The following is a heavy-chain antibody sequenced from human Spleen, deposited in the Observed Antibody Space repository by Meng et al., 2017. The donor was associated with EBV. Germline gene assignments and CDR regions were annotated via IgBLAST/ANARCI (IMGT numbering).Heavy chain of an antibody. CDR1: GFTFNNFG. Sequence: QVQLGEFGGGVVQPGKSLRLSCAASGFTFNNFGMHRVRQAPGTGLEWVAVIWYDGSNKYYADSVKGRFTISRDNSKSRLYLEMNNLRAEDTAVYYCARGLRYFDYWGQGTLVTVSS. V-gene: IGHV3-33*08. CDR3: ARGLRYFDY. D-gene: IGHD1-14*01. J-gene: IGHJ4*02. CDR2: IWYDGSNK.